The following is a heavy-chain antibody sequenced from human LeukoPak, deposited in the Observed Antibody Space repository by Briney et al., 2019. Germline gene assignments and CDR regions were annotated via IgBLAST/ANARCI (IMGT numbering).Heavy chain of an antibody. CDR3: ARELDDSSGYYKPFDY. Sequence: GGSLRLSCAASGFTFSSYAMSWVRQAPGKGLEWVSAISGSGGSTYYADSVKGRFTISRDNSKNTLYLQMNSLRAEDTAVYYCARELDDSSGYYKPFDYWGQGTRVTVSS. CDR1: GFTFSSYA. D-gene: IGHD3-22*01. V-gene: IGHV3-23*01. J-gene: IGHJ4*02. CDR2: ISGSGGST.